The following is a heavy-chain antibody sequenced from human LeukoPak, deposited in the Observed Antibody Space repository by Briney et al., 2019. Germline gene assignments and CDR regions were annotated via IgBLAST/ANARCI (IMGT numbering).Heavy chain of an antibody. J-gene: IGHJ5*02. CDR2: IYYSGTT. V-gene: IGHV4-59*08. CDR3: ARLGGSYEKLFDP. D-gene: IGHD1-26*01. CDR1: GGSMSTFY. Sequence: SETLSLTCTVSGGSMSTFYWNWIRQPPGKGLEWIGYIYYSGTTNYNPSLKSRVTISIDTSKNQFSLKLNSVTAADTAVYYCARLGGSYEKLFDPWGQGTLITVSS.